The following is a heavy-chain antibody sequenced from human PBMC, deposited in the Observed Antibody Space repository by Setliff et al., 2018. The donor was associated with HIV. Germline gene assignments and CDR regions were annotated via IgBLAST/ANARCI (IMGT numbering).Heavy chain of an antibody. CDR3: AKGASLVPRRPHFCYFDY. D-gene: IGHD3-16*02. V-gene: IGHV3-23*01. J-gene: IGHJ4*02. CDR1: GFTFSVYA. Sequence: PGGSLRLSCAASGFTFSVYAMSWLRQAPGKGLEWVSGISGSGSSTYYADSVKGRFTISRDNSKNTLYLQMNRLRADDTAIYYCAKGASLVPRRPHFCYFDYWGQGALVTVSS. CDR2: ISGSGSST.